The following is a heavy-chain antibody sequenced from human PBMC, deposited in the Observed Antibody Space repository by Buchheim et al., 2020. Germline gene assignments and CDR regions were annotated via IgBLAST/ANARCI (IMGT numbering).Heavy chain of an antibody. V-gene: IGHV1-18*04. CDR2: ISAYNGNT. D-gene: IGHD2-2*01. CDR3: ARVLKWICSSTSCQVPESSRSFDP. J-gene: IGHJ5*02. Sequence: QVQLVQSGAEVKKPGASVKVSCKASGYTFTSYGISWVRQAPGQGLEWMGWISAYNGNTNYAQKLQGRVTMTTDTSTSTAYMELRSLRSDDTAVYYCARVLKWICSSTSCQVPESSRSFDPWGQGTL. CDR1: GYTFTSYG.